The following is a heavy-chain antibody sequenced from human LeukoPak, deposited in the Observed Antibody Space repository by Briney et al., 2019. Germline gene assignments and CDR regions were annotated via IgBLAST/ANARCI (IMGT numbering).Heavy chain of an antibody. CDR3: ARGPDRYNQDY. CDR1: GGTFSSYA. D-gene: IGHD1-14*01. V-gene: IGHV1-69*13. J-gene: IGHJ4*02. CDR2: IIPIFGTA. Sequence: ASVKVSCKASGGTFSSYAISWVRQAPGQGLEWMGGIIPIFGTANYAQKFQGRVTITADESTSTAYMELSSLRSDDTAVYYCARGPDRYNQDYWGQGTLVTVSS.